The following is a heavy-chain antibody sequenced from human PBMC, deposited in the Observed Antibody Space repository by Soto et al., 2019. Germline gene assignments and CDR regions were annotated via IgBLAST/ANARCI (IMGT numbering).Heavy chain of an antibody. D-gene: IGHD3-22*01. CDR1: GYTFTSYG. V-gene: IGHV1-18*01. J-gene: IGHJ4*02. CDR2: ISAYNGNT. CDR3: AIDLSEYYYDSIVYYFDC. Sequence: GASVKVSCKASGYTFTSYGISWVRQAPGQGLEWMGWISAYNGNTNYAQKLQGRVTMTTDTSTSTAYMELRSLRSDDTAVYYCAIDLSEYYYDSIVYYFDCWCQGTLVTVSS.